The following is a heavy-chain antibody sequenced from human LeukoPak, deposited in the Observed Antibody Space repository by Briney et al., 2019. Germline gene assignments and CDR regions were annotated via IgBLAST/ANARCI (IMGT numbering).Heavy chain of an antibody. CDR3: ATLQSSGYDYSDY. CDR2: IYYTGST. V-gene: IGHV4-59*08. CDR1: GASISSYY. J-gene: IGHJ4*02. Sequence: SETLSLTCTVSGASISSYYWSWIRQPPGKELEWIGYIYYTGSTDYNPSLKSRVTMSVDTSKNQFSLELSSVTAADTAVYYCATLQSSGYDYSDYWGQGILVTVSS. D-gene: IGHD3-22*01.